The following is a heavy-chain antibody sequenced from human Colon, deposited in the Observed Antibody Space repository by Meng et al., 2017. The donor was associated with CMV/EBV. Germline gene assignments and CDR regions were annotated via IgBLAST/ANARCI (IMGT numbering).Heavy chain of an antibody. V-gene: IGHV3-66*02. D-gene: IGHD6-19*01. J-gene: IGHJ6*02. CDR3: ARDGWLNYAYGMDV. Sequence: GESLKISCAASGFIVGSHYLAWVRQAPGKGLEWVSVIYSGGSTFYADSVKSRFTTSRDNSKNTVYLQMNHLRVEDTAVYYCARDGWLNYAYGMDVWGQGTTVTVSS. CDR2: IYSGGST. CDR1: GFIVGSHY.